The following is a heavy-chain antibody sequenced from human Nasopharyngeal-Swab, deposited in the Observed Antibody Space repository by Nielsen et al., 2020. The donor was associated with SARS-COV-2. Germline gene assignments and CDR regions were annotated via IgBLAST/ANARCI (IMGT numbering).Heavy chain of an antibody. V-gene: IGHV3-33*01. Sequence: GESLKISCAASGFTFSSYGMHWVRQAPGKGLEWVAVIWYDGSNKYYADSVKGRFTISRDNSKNTLYLQMNSLRAEDTAVHYCARGEHVDIVAHYMDVWGKGTTVTVSS. J-gene: IGHJ6*03. D-gene: IGHD5-12*01. CDR1: GFTFSSYG. CDR3: ARGEHVDIVAHYMDV. CDR2: IWYDGSNK.